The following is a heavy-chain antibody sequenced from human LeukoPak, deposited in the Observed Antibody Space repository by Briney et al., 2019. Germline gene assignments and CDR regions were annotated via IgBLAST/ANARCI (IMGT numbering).Heavy chain of an antibody. Sequence: SETLSLTCTVSGGSISSGGYYWSWIRQPPGKGLEWIGYIYHSGSTYYNPSLKSRVTISVDRSKNQFSLKLSSVTAADTAVYYCARQPYYDFWSARPLGRRAFDIWGQGTMVTVSS. V-gene: IGHV4-30-2*01. D-gene: IGHD3-3*01. CDR2: IYHSGST. J-gene: IGHJ3*02. CDR1: GGSISSGGYY. CDR3: ARQPYYDFWSARPLGRRAFDI.